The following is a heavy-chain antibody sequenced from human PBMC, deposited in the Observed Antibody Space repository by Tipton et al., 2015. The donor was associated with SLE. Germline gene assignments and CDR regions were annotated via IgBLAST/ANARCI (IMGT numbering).Heavy chain of an antibody. CDR1: GDSISDYH. J-gene: IGHJ4*02. V-gene: IGHV4-59*13. D-gene: IGHD6-19*01. Sequence: TLSLTCTVSGDSISDYHWRWIRQPPGKGLEWIGYIYYSGSTRYNSSLKSRVTMSLDTSKNQFSLKVTSVTAADTAVYYCARAGGGQWLAGGYFDYWGQGTLVTVSS. CDR3: ARAGGGQWLAGGYFDY. CDR2: IYYSGST.